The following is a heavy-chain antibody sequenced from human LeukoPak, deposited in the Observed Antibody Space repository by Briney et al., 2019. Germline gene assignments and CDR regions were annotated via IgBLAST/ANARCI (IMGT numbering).Heavy chain of an antibody. Sequence: GRSLRLSCTASGFTFSSYGMHWVRQAPGKGLEWVAVISYDGSNKYYADSVKGRFTISRDNSKNTLYLQMNSLRAEDTAVYYCAKALSKKNLIVQTGYYFDYWGQGTLVTVSS. V-gene: IGHV3-30*18. CDR1: GFTFSSYG. CDR3: AKALSKKNLIVQTGYYFDY. CDR2: ISYDGSNK. D-gene: IGHD3-22*01. J-gene: IGHJ4*02.